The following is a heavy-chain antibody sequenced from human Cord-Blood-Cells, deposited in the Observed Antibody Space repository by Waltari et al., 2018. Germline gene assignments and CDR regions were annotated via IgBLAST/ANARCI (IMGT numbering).Heavy chain of an antibody. CDR2: HNPNRGGT. Sequence: QVQLVQSGAEVKKPGASVKVCCKASCSTFPGYHMHWGRPATGQGLEWMGWHNPNRGGTNLAQRFQGWVTMTRDTSISTAYRELSRLRSDDTAMYYCARGDCSRTSCYWFDPWGQGTLVTVSS. CDR3: ARGDCSRTSCYWFDP. V-gene: IGHV1-2*04. D-gene: IGHD2-2*01. J-gene: IGHJ5*02. CDR1: CSTFPGYH.